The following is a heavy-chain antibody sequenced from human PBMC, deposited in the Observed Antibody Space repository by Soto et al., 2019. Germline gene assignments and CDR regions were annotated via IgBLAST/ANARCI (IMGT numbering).Heavy chain of an antibody. D-gene: IGHD1-26*01. CDR2: IIPIFGTA. CDR3: ASIWEWELLAAFDI. V-gene: IGHV1-69*01. CDR1: GGTFSSYA. J-gene: IGHJ3*02. Sequence: QVQLVQSGAEVKKPGSSVKVSCKASGGTFSSYAISWVRQAPGPGLEWMGGIIPIFGTANYAQKFQGSVTITADDSTSTAYMELSSLRSEDTAMYYCASIWEWELLAAFDIWGQGRMVIVSS.